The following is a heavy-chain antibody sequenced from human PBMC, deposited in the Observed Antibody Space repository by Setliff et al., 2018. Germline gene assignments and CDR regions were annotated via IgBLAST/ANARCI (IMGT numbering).Heavy chain of an antibody. CDR3: ARAGPYYDFWSGYYRTMDV. V-gene: IGHV4-38-2*01. Sequence: KTSETLSLTCAVSGYSISSGYYWAWIRQPPEKGLEWIGSIYRTGNTHYNPSLKSRVTISLDTSKNQFSRRLSSVTAADTAVYYCARAGPYYDFWSGYYRTMDVWGKGTTVTVSS. D-gene: IGHD3-3*01. J-gene: IGHJ6*03. CDR2: IYRTGNT. CDR1: GYSISSGYY.